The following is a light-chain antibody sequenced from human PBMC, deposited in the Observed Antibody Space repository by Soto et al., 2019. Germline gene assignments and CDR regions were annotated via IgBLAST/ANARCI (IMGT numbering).Light chain of an antibody. CDR1: SSDVGGYNY. Sequence: QSALTQPASVSGSPGQSITISCPGTSSDVGGYNYVSWYQQHPGKAPKLMIYDVSNRPSGVSNRFSGSKSGNTASLTISGLQAEDEADYYCSSYTSSSTLVFGTGTEVTVL. J-gene: IGLJ1*01. V-gene: IGLV2-14*01. CDR3: SSYTSSSTLV. CDR2: DVS.